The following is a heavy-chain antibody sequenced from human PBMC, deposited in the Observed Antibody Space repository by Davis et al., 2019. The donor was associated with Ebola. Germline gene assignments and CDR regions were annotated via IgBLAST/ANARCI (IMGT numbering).Heavy chain of an antibody. V-gene: IGHV3-48*02. CDR2: INTRSNAM. Sequence: GESLKISCAASGFTFSDYRMNWVRQSPGKGLEWISYINTRSNAMYYAGSVRGRFIIYRDNDRNSLDLQMNSLRDEDTAVYYCARDVTRHPRHQPDTVPVQPYNWFDPWGQGTLVTVSS. J-gene: IGHJ5*02. CDR3: ARDVTRHPRHQPDTVPVQPYNWFDP. CDR1: GFTFSDYR. D-gene: IGHD5-18*01.